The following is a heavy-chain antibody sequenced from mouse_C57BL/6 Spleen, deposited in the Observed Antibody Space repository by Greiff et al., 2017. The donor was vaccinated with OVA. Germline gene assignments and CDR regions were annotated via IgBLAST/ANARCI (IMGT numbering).Heavy chain of an antibody. D-gene: IGHD2-2*01. CDR2: IHPNSGST. CDR3: ARRYYGYDEGFAY. CDR1: GYTFTSYW. J-gene: IGHJ3*01. V-gene: IGHV1-64*01. Sequence: QVQLQQPGAELVKPGASVKLSCKASGYTFTSYWMHWVKQRPGQGLEWIGMIHPNSGSTNYNEKFKSKATLTVDKSSSTAYMQLSSLTSEDSAVYYCARRYYGYDEGFAYWGQGTRVTVSA.